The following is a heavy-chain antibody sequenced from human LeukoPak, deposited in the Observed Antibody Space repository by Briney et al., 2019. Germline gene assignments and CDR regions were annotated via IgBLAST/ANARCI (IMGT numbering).Heavy chain of an antibody. CDR1: GASISGYF. V-gene: IGHV4-4*07. CDR2: IYISGST. Sequence: SETLSLTCTVSGASISGYFWSWIRQSAGKGLEWIGRIYISGSTDYNPSLKSRVTMSIDTSKNQFSLKLSSVTAADTAVYYCARLGYNSGPGDFWGQGTLVTVSS. J-gene: IGHJ4*02. D-gene: IGHD6-19*01. CDR3: ARLGYNSGPGDF.